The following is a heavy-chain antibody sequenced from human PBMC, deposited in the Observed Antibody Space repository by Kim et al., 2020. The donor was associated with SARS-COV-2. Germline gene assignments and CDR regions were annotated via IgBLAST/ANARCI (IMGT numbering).Heavy chain of an antibody. CDR1: GGTFSSYA. D-gene: IGHD3-9*01. J-gene: IGHJ3*02. CDR3: ARVVGDILTGYFDDAFDI. V-gene: IGHV1-69*13. CDR2: IIPIFGTA. Sequence: SVKVSCKASGGTFSSYAISWVRQAPGHGLEWMGGIIPIFGTANYAQKFQGRVTITADESTSTAYMELSSLRSEDTAVYYCARVVGDILTGYFDDAFDIWGQGTLVTVSS.